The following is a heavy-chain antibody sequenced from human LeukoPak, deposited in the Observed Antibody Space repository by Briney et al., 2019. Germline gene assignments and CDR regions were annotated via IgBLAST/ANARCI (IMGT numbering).Heavy chain of an antibody. CDR1: GGSISSYY. J-gene: IGHJ4*02. CDR2: IYYSGST. D-gene: IGHD2-15*01. CDR3: ARKKVGAAYDY. Sequence: SETLSLTCTVSGGSISSYYWSWIRQPPGKGLERIGYIYYSGSTNYNPSLKSRVTISVDTSKNQFSLKLSSVTAADTAVYYCARKKVGAAYDYWGQGTLVTVSS. V-gene: IGHV4-59*01.